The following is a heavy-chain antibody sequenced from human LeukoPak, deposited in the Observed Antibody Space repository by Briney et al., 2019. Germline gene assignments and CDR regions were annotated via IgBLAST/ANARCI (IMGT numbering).Heavy chain of an antibody. D-gene: IGHD6-13*01. CDR2: ISYDGSNK. J-gene: IGHJ6*03. CDR3: AKVAGIAAASYYYYYMDV. V-gene: IGHV3-30*07. CDR1: GFTFSSYA. Sequence: PGGSLRLSCAASGFTFSSYAMHWVRQAPGKGLEWVAVISYDGSNKYYADSVKGRFTISRDNSKNTLYLQMNSLRAEDTAVYYCAKVAGIAAASYYYYYMDVWGKGTTVTVSS.